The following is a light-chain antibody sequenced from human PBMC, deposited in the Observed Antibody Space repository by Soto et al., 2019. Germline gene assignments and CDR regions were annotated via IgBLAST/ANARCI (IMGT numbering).Light chain of an antibody. CDR3: QQHRSYWT. CDR1: QNIRSR. V-gene: IGKV1-5*01. Sequence: DFHMTQSPSTLSASGLDRVTSTFLASQNIRSRLAWFQQKPGKAPKLLIYDASSLESGVPQRFSGSGAGTEFTLTISSLQTDDFSTYCWQQHRSYWTFGQGTKVDI. CDR2: DAS. J-gene: IGKJ1*01.